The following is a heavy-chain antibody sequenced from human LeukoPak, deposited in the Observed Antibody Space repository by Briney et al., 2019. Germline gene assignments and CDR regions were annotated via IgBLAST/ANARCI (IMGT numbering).Heavy chain of an antibody. V-gene: IGHV3-30*04. CDR2: ISYDGSNK. Sequence: GGSLRLSCAASGFTFSSYAMHWVRQAPGKGLEWVAVISYDGSNKYYADSVKGRFTISRDNSKNTLYLQMNSLRAEDTAVYYCARSDSSSPQYYFDYWGQGTLVTVSS. CDR3: ARSDSSSPQYYFDY. CDR1: GFTFSSYA. D-gene: IGHD6-6*01. J-gene: IGHJ4*02.